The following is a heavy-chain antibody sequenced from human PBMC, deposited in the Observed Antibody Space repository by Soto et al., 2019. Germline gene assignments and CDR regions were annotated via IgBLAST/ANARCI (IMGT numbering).Heavy chain of an antibody. J-gene: IGHJ6*02. CDR1: GFTFGSYW. CDR2: INSDGSST. V-gene: IGHV3-74*01. CDR3: ARDPRITISRDYYYYGMDV. Sequence: PGGSLRLSCAASGFTFGSYWMHWVRQAPGKGLVWVSRINSDGSSTSYADSVKGRFTISRDNAKNTLYLQMNSLRAEDTAVYYCARDPRITISRDYYYYGMDVWGQGTTVTVSS. D-gene: IGHD3-3*01.